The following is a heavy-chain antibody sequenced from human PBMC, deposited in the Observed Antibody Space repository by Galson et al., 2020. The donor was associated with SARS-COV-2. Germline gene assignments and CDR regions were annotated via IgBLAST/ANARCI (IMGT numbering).Heavy chain of an antibody. CDR1: GGSVNSADYY. CDR3: AREHSSGWYADRPQEINDAFDI. V-gene: IGHV4-30-4*01. J-gene: IGHJ3*02. Sequence: SETLSITCTASGGSVNSADYYWSWIRQSPGWGLEWIGYIYYSGSTNYTPSLTSRLTISIDTSKNQFSLELTSVTAADTAVYYCAREHSSGWYADRPQEINDAFDIWGQGTMVTVSS. D-gene: IGHD6-19*01. CDR2: IYYSGST.